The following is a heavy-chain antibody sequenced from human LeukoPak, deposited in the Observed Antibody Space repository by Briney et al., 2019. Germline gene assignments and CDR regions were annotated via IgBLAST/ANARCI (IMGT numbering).Heavy chain of an antibody. J-gene: IGHJ5*02. CDR2: INPGDSDT. CDR1: GYSFTSSW. CDR3: ARQPGAGWFDP. D-gene: IGHD3-10*01. V-gene: IGHV5-51*01. Sequence: GESLKISCQASGYSFTSSWIGWARQMPGKGLEWMAIINPGDSDTRYSPSFQGQVTISADRSISTVYLQWGSLKASDTAMYYCARQPGAGWFDPWGQGTLVTVSS.